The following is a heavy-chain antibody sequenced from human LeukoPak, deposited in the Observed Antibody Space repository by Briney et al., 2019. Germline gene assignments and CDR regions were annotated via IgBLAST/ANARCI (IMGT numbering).Heavy chain of an antibody. Sequence: GGSLRLSCSASGXTFSTYPMHWVRQAPGKGLEYVSTIFANGDITSYAASVKGRFTTSRDNSKNTLYLQMSSLRPEDTAVYYCVKSPSDGLDVWGQGATVTVSS. CDR1: GXTFSTYP. CDR3: VKSPSDGLDV. CDR2: IFANGDIT. J-gene: IGHJ6*02. V-gene: IGHV3-64D*09.